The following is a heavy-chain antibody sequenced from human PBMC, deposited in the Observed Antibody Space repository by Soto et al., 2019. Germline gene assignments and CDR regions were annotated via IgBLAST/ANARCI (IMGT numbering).Heavy chain of an antibody. CDR3: ARDFMH. CDR2: ITHSGIA. CDR1: GGSFSGYY. Sequence: QGQLQQWGTGLLKPSETLSLSCALYGGSFSGYYWSWIRQPPGKGLEWIGEITHSGIANYNPSLTSRVTILVDTSKNQLSLRLSSVTAADTAVYYCARDFMHWGQGTLVTVSS. J-gene: IGHJ1*01. V-gene: IGHV4-34*01.